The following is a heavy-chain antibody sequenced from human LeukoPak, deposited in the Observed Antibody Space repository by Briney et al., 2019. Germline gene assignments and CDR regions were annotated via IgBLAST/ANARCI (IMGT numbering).Heavy chain of an antibody. Sequence: ASVKVSCKASGYTFTGYYMHWVRHAPGQGLEWMGWINPNSGGTNYAQKFQGRVTMTRDTSISTAYMELSRLRSDDTAVYYCARGTERTRISGYYSFDYWGRGILVTVSS. CDR1: GYTFTGYY. D-gene: IGHD5-12*01. CDR3: ARGTERTRISGYYSFDY. CDR2: INPNSGGT. V-gene: IGHV1-2*02. J-gene: IGHJ4*02.